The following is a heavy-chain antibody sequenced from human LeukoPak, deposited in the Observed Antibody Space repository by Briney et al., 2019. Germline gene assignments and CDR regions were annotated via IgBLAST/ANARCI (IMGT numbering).Heavy chain of an antibody. CDR1: GGSISSSSYY. Sequence: SETLSPTCTVSGGSISSSSYYWGWIRQPPGKGLEWIGSMYYSGSTHYNPSLKSRVTISVDTSKNQFSLKLSPVTAADTAVYYCARDDSYGSGSYEDYWGQGTLVTVSS. CDR3: ARDDSYGSGSYEDY. V-gene: IGHV4-39*02. D-gene: IGHD3-10*01. CDR2: MYYSGST. J-gene: IGHJ4*02.